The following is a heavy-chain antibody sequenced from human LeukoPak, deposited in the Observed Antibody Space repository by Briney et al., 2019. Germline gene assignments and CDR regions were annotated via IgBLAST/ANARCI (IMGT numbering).Heavy chain of an antibody. J-gene: IGHJ4*02. CDR1: GGSFSGYY. D-gene: IGHD3-9*01. CDR2: INHSGST. V-gene: IGHV4-34*01. Sequence: SETLSLTCAVYGGSFSGYYWSWIRQPPGKGLEWIGEINHSGSTNYNPSLKSRVTISVDTSKNQFSLKLSSVTVADTAVYYCARRHLRYFDWPPGDYWGQGTLVTVSS. CDR3: ARRHLRYFDWPPGDY.